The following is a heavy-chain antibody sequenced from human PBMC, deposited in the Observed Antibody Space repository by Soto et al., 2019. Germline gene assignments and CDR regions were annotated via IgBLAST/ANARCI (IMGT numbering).Heavy chain of an antibody. D-gene: IGHD3-16*01. V-gene: IGHV1-8*01. CDR3: PRERGGGYFDS. Sequence: QVQLVQSGAEVKKPGASVKVSCKASGYTFTSYDINWVRQATGQGLEWMGWMNPNSDNTGYAQKFQVRLTMTNNTSISTGYMALCSLRSEDSAVYYCPRERGGGYFDSWGQGILVTVSS. CDR2: MNPNSDNT. CDR1: GYTFTSYD. J-gene: IGHJ4*02.